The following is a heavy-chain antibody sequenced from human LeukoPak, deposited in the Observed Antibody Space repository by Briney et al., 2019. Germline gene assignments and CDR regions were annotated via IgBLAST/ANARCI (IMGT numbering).Heavy chain of an antibody. CDR3: ATSLVGATTYDY. Sequence: GASVKVSCKASGYTFTSYGISWVRQAPGQGLAWMGWISAYNGNTNYAQKLQGRVTMTTDTSTSTAYMELRSLRSDDTAVYHCATSLVGATTYDYWGQGTLVTVSS. J-gene: IGHJ4*02. CDR1: GYTFTSYG. D-gene: IGHD1-26*01. CDR2: ISAYNGNT. V-gene: IGHV1-18*01.